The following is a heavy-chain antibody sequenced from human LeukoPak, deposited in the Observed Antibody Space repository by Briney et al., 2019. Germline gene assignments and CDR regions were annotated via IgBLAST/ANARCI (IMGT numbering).Heavy chain of an antibody. Sequence: GASVKVSCKASGHTFTSYGISWVRQAPGQGLEWMGWISAYNGNTNYAQKLQGRVTMTTDTSTSTAYMDLRSLRSDDTAVYYCARKVDYDSSGYAPYYYYMDVWGKGTTVTVSS. CDR2: ISAYNGNT. D-gene: IGHD3-22*01. J-gene: IGHJ6*03. CDR1: GHTFTSYG. CDR3: ARKVDYDSSGYAPYYYYMDV. V-gene: IGHV1-18*01.